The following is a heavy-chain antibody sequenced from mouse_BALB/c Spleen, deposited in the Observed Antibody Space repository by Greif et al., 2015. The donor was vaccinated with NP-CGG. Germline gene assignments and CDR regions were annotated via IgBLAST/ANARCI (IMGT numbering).Heavy chain of an antibody. J-gene: IGHJ4*01. Sequence: VQLQQSGPELVKPGASVRISCKASGYTFTSYYIHWVKQRPGQGLKWIGWTYPGNVNTKYNEKFKGKATLTADKSSSTAYMPLRSLTSEDPAVFFWGRGNGNYEGYAMDYWGQGTSVTVSS. V-gene: IGHV1S56*01. CDR1: GYTFTSYY. CDR2: TYPGNVNT. D-gene: IGHD2-1*01. CDR3: GRGNGNYEGYAMDY.